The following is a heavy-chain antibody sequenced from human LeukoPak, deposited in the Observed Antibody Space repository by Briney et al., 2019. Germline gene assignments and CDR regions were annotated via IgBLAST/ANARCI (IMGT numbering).Heavy chain of an antibody. Sequence: SVKVSCKASGGTFSSYAISWVRQAPGQGLEWMGGIIPIFGTANYAQKFQGRVTITADESTSTAYMELSSLRSEDTAVYYCAGEYSGYDLYYYYYMDVWGKGTTVTVSS. CDR2: IIPIFGTA. J-gene: IGHJ6*03. CDR1: GGTFSSYA. V-gene: IGHV1-69*01. CDR3: AGEYSGYDLYYYYYMDV. D-gene: IGHD5-12*01.